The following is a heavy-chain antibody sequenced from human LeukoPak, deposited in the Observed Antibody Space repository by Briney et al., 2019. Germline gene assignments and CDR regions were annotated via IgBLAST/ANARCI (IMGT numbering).Heavy chain of an antibody. CDR1: GYIFTNYW. V-gene: IGHV5-10-1*01. D-gene: IGHD5-12*01. CDR2: IDPSDSYT. Sequence: GESLKISCKASGYIFTNYWIGWVHQMPGKGLEWMGKIDPSDSYTNYSPSFQGHVTISADKSISTAYLQWSSLKASDTAMYYCARAPDSDSGYDYFDYWGQGTLVTVSS. J-gene: IGHJ4*02. CDR3: ARAPDSDSGYDYFDY.